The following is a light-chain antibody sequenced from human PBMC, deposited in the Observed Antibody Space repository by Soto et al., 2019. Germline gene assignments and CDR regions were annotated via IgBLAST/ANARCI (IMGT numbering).Light chain of an antibody. CDR2: SNY. V-gene: IGLV1-44*01. Sequence: QSALTQPPSASGTPGQRVTISCSGTISNIAVNPVNWYQQLPGTAPKLLIYSNYKRPSGVPDRFSGSKSGTSASLAISGLQSEDEADYYCATWEDSLNGVVFGGGTKVTVL. CDR1: ISNIAVNP. J-gene: IGLJ3*02. CDR3: ATWEDSLNGVV.